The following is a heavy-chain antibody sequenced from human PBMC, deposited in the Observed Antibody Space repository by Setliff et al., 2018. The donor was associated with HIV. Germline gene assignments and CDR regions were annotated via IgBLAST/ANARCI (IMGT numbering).Heavy chain of an antibody. J-gene: IGHJ4*02. CDR3: AKDPTWGLDY. CDR2: ISGSGGST. V-gene: IGHV3-23*01. Sequence: PGGSLRLSCEASGFTFRSDAMSWVRQAPGKGLEWVSAISGSGGSTHYADSVKGRFTISRDNSKNTLYLQMNSLRAEDTAVYYCAKDPTWGLDYWGQGTLVTVSS. CDR1: GFTFRSDA. D-gene: IGHD7-27*01.